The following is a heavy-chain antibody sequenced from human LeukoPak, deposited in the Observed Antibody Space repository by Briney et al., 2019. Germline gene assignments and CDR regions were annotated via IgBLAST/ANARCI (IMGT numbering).Heavy chain of an antibody. CDR1: GFSFSSYW. V-gene: IGHV3-74*01. Sequence: GGSLRLSCAASGFSFSSYWMHWVRQAPGKGLVWVSRIKTDGSSATYADSVKGRFTISRDNSKNTLYLQMNSLRAEDTAVYYCASFDNALDYWGQGTLVTVSS. CDR3: ASFDNALDY. J-gene: IGHJ4*02. D-gene: IGHD1-14*01. CDR2: IKTDGSSA.